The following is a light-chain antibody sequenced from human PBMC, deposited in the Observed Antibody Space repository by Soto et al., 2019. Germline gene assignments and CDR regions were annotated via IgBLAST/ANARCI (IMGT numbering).Light chain of an antibody. V-gene: IGLV8-61*01. CDR1: SGSVSSSYY. J-gene: IGLJ2*01. CDR3: ALYMGSGIWV. CDR2: STD. Sequence: QTVVTQEPSFSVSPGGTVTLTCGLTSGSVSSSYYPSWYQQTPGQAPRTLIYSTDTRSSGVPDRFSGFILGNKAALIITGAQADDESDYYCALYMGSGIWVFGGGTKLTVL.